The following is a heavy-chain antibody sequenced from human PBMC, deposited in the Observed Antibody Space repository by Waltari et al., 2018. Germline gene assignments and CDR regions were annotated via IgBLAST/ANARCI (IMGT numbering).Heavy chain of an antibody. J-gene: IGHJ4*02. Sequence: EVQLLESGGGLLQPGGSLRLSCAASGFAFSTYAMTWVRQAPGKGLEWVSLIYGGGSPTHYADSVKGRFTISRDDSKNTLFLEMNSLRVEDTAVYYCAKDLRDYSNDYWGQGTLVTVSS. CDR1: GFAFSTYA. CDR3: AKDLRDYSNDY. CDR2: IYGGGSPT. D-gene: IGHD4-4*01. V-gene: IGHV3-23*03.